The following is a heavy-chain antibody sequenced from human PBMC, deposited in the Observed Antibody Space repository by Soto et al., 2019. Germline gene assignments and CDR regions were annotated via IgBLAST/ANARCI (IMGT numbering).Heavy chain of an antibody. CDR3: ASTPIYGAYTPYGFDY. CDR2: ISSSGSTI. D-gene: IGHD4-17*01. Sequence: GGSLRLSCAASGFTFSSYEMNWVRQAPGKGLEWVSYISSSGSTIYYADSVKGRFTISRDNAKNSLYLQMNSLRAEDTAVYYCASTPIYGAYTPYGFDYWGQGTLVTVSS. J-gene: IGHJ4*02. V-gene: IGHV3-48*03. CDR1: GFTFSSYE.